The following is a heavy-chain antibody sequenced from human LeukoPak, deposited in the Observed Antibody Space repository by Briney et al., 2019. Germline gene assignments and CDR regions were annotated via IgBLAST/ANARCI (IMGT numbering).Heavy chain of an antibody. V-gene: IGHV1-18*01. Sequence: PEASVKVSCKASGYIFTSYGISWVRQAPGQGLEWMGWINPYNGNTNYAQKYQGRVTMTTDTSTSRAYMELRSLRSDDTAVYYCARDQREHARGGYWGQGTLVTVSS. J-gene: IGHJ4*02. CDR2: INPYNGNT. D-gene: IGHD1-26*01. CDR1: GYIFTSYG. CDR3: ARDQREHARGGY.